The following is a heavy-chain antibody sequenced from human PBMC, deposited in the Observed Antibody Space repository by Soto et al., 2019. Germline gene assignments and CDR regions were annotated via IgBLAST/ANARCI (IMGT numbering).Heavy chain of an antibody. J-gene: IGHJ6*02. D-gene: IGHD4-4*01. V-gene: IGHV1-69*01. CDR2: IIPIFGTA. CDR3: ERDLDSNYAYYYYGMDV. Sequence: QVQLVQSGAEVKKPGSSVKVSCKASGGTFSSYAISWVRQAPGQGLEWMGGIIPIFGTANYAQKFQGRVTITADESTSTAYMELSSLRSEDTAVYYCERDLDSNYAYYYYGMDVWGQGTTVTVSS. CDR1: GGTFSSYA.